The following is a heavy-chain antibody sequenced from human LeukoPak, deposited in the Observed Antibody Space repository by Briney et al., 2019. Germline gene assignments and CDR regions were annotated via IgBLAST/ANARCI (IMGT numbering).Heavy chain of an antibody. CDR3: VREGGGDRGRAFDT. V-gene: IGHV1-46*01. Sequence: ASVKVSCKASGYSFTSYFIHWVRQAPGQGLEWMGIINPNGGSTGYAQKFQGRVSMSRDTSTSTVYMEPSSLRSEDTAVYYCVREGGGDRGRAFDTWGQGTMVTVSS. CDR2: INPNGGST. CDR1: GYSFTSYF. D-gene: IGHD2-21*02. J-gene: IGHJ3*02.